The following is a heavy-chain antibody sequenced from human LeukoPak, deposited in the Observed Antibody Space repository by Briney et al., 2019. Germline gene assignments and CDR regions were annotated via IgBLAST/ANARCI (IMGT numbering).Heavy chain of an antibody. J-gene: IGHJ3*02. D-gene: IGHD2-8*01. CDR3: ARLYLGSTVDAFDI. CDR1: GGSISSSSYY. V-gene: IGHV4-39*01. Sequence: PSETLSLTCTVSGGSISSSSYYWGWIRQPPGKGLEWIGSIYYSGSTYYNPSLKSRLTISVDTSRNQFSLKLSSVTAADTAVYYCARLYLGSTVDAFDIWGQGTMVTVSS. CDR2: IYYSGST.